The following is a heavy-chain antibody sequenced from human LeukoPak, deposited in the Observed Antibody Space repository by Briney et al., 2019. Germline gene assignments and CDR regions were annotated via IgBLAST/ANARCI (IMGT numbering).Heavy chain of an antibody. J-gene: IGHJ4*02. Sequence: SETLSLTCTVSGGSISSYYWSWIRQPPGKGLEWIGYIYYSGSTNYNPSLKSRVTISVDTSKNQFSLKLSSVTAADTAVYYCARHVRSGYGYYFDYWGQGTLDTVSS. CDR2: IYYSGST. V-gene: IGHV4-59*08. CDR3: ARHVRSGYGYYFDY. D-gene: IGHD3-22*01. CDR1: GGSISSYY.